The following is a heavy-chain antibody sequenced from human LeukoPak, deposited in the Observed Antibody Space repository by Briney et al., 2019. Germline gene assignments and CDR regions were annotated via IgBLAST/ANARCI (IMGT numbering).Heavy chain of an antibody. CDR1: GGSISSYY. CDR3: ARVTRDCSGGSCHDAFDI. J-gene: IGHJ3*02. CDR2: IYTSGST. V-gene: IGHV4-4*07. Sequence: SETLSLTCTVSGGSISSYYWSWIRQSAGKGLEWIGRIYTSGSTNYNPSLKSRVTMSVDTSKNQFSLKLSSVTAADTAVYYCARVTRDCSGGSCHDAFDIWGQGAMVTVSS. D-gene: IGHD2-15*01.